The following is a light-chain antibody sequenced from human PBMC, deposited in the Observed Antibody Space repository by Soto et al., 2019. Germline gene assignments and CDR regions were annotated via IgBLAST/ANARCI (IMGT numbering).Light chain of an antibody. CDR1: STDIGGYNY. V-gene: IGLV2-8*01. J-gene: IGLJ1*01. CDR3: CSYAGNNIHYV. Sequence: QSALTQPPSASGSAGQSITISCTGTSTDIGGYNYVSWYQQHPGKAPKLIISEVSNRPSGVPDRFSCSKSGNTAALTVSGLQAEDDADYYCCSYAGNNIHYVFGTGTKLTVL. CDR2: EVS.